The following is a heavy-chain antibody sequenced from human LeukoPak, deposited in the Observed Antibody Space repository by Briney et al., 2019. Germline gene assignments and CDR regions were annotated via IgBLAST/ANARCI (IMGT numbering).Heavy chain of an antibody. Sequence: SQTLSLTCTVSGGSISSCGFYWSWIPQHPGKGLEWIGYIYYSGSTYYNPSLKSRVTISVDTSKNQFSLKLSSVTAADTAVYYCARGGVNYYGSSGYYAVYWGQGTLVTVSS. J-gene: IGHJ4*02. CDR1: GGSISSCGFY. D-gene: IGHD3-22*01. CDR2: IYYSGST. CDR3: ARGGVNYYGSSGYYAVY. V-gene: IGHV4-31*03.